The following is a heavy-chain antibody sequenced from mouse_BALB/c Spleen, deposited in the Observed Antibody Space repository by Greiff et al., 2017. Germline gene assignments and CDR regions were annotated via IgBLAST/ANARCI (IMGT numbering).Heavy chain of an antibody. D-gene: IGHD1-1*01. CDR2: IYPGNSDT. CDR3: TVSSYVDYAMDY. CDR1: GYSFTSYW. V-gene: IGHV1-5*01. J-gene: IGHJ4*01. Sequence: EVQLQQSGTVLARPGASVKMSCKASGYSFTSYWMHWVKQRPGQGLEWIGAIYPGNSDTSYNQKFKGKAKLTAVTSASTAYMELSSLTNEDSAVYYCTVSSYVDYAMDYWGQGTSVTVSS.